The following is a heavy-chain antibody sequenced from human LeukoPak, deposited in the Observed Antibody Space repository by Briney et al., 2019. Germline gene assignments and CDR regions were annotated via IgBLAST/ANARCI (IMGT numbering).Heavy chain of an antibody. CDR3: ASRNFRAPFDY. Sequence: PSETLSLTCAVYGGSFSGYYWSWIRQPPGKGLEWIGEINHSGSTNYNPSLKSRVTISVDTSKNQFSLKLSSVTAADTAVYYCASRNFRAPFDYWGQGTLVTVSS. CDR2: INHSGST. J-gene: IGHJ4*02. D-gene: IGHD3-9*01. V-gene: IGHV4-34*01. CDR1: GGSFSGYY.